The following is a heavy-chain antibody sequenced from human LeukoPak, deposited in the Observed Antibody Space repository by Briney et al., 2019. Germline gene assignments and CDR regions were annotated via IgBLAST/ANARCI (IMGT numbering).Heavy chain of an antibody. CDR1: GVSISSGVYY. CDR3: ARHGAVRGATAGAAFDI. J-gene: IGHJ3*02. D-gene: IGHD4/OR15-4a*01. V-gene: IGHV4-30-4*08. Sequence: SQTLSHTCTVSGVSISSGVYYWRWIRPPPGKGLEWIGYIYYSGNTYYNPTLKSLFTNSVVTSKSQFSLILSSVTAADTAVYYWARHGAVRGATAGAAFDIWGQGTMVTVSS. CDR2: IYYSGNT.